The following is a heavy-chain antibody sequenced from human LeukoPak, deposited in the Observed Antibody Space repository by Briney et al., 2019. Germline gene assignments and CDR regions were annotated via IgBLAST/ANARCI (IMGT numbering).Heavy chain of an antibody. CDR1: GGSISSGGYY. D-gene: IGHD4-17*01. CDR2: IYYSGST. J-gene: IGHJ2*01. CDR3: ARDGTHDYGDYVATYFDL. V-gene: IGHV4-31*03. Sequence: SETLSLTCTVSGGSISSGGYYWSWIRQHPGKGLEWIGYIYYSGSTYYNPSLKSRVTISVDTSKNQFSLKLSSVTAADTAVYYCARDGTHDYGDYVATYFDLWGRGTLVTVSS.